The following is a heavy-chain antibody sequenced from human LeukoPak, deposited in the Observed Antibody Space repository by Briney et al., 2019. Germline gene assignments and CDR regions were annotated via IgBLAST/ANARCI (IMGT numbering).Heavy chain of an antibody. V-gene: IGHV3-23*01. Sequence: GGSLRLSCAASGLTFSSYAMSWIRQAPGKGLEWVSAISGSGGSTYYADSVKGRFTISRDNSKNTLYLQMNSLRAEDTAVYYCAKEIVLMVYAILGYWGQGTLVTVSS. CDR2: ISGSGGST. J-gene: IGHJ4*02. CDR1: GLTFSSYA. D-gene: IGHD2-8*01. CDR3: AKEIVLMVYAILGY.